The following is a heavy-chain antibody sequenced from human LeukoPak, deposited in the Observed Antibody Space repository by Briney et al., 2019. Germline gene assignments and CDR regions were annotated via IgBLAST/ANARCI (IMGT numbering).Heavy chain of an antibody. CDR1: GFTFSSYS. Sequence: GGSLRLSCAASGFTFSSYSMNWVRQAPGKGLEWVSFISSSSSHIYYADSVKGRFTISRDNAKNSLYLQMNSLRAEDTAVYYCARDLSSGWYGDAFDIWGQGTMVTVSS. CDR3: ARDLSSGWYGDAFDI. J-gene: IGHJ3*02. V-gene: IGHV3-21*01. CDR2: ISSSSSHI. D-gene: IGHD6-19*01.